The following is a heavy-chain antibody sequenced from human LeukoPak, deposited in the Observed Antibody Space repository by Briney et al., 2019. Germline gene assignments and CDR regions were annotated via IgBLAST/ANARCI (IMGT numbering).Heavy chain of an antibody. J-gene: IGHJ5*02. CDR1: GGSFSGYY. V-gene: IGHV4-34*01. CDR3: ARGTLAQLLRRNWFDP. CDR2: INHSGST. D-gene: IGHD6-6*01. Sequence: SETLSLTCAVYGGSFSGYYWSWIRQPPGKGLEWIGEINHSGSTNYNPSLKSRVTISVDTSKNQFSLKLSSVTDADTAVYYCARGTLAQLLRRNWFDPWGQGTLVTVSS.